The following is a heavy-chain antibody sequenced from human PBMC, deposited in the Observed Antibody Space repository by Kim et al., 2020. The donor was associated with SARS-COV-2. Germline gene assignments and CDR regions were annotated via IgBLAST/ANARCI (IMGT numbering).Heavy chain of an antibody. Sequence: SETLSLTCTVSGGSISSGGYYWSWIRQHPGKGLEWIGYIYYSGSTYYNPSLKSRVTISVDTSKNQFSLKLSSVTAADTAVYYCARAGIAANLIYYGMDVWGQGTTVTVSS. CDR1: GGSISSGGYY. CDR2: IYYSGST. J-gene: IGHJ6*02. CDR3: ARAGIAANLIYYGMDV. D-gene: IGHD6-13*01. V-gene: IGHV4-31*03.